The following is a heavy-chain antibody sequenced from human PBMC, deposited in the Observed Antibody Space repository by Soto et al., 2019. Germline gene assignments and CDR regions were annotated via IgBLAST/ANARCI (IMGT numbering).Heavy chain of an antibody. V-gene: IGHV3-23*01. D-gene: IGHD2-15*01. CDR3: AKRSGGSDWYFDL. CDR1: GFTFSSYT. CDR2: ISGSGGST. Sequence: EVQLLESGGGLVQPGGSLRLSCAASGFTFSSYTMSWVRQAPGKGLEWVSAISGSGGSTYYADSVKGRFTISRDNSKNTLYLQMNSLRAEDTAVYYCAKRSGGSDWYFDLWGRGTLVTVSS. J-gene: IGHJ2*01.